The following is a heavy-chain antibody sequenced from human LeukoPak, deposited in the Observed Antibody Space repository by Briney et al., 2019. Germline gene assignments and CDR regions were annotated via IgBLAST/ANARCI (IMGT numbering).Heavy chain of an antibody. J-gene: IGHJ3*02. V-gene: IGHV4-61*02. D-gene: IGHD1-7*01. Sequence: TLSLTCDVSGGSISSGTHYWTWVRRPVGKGLEWLGRIFTSGSPTYNSSLKSRLTISLDKSKNQFSLKLTSVTAADTAVYYCARRWNYKDAFDIWGQGTMVTVSS. CDR1: GGSISSGTHY. CDR3: ARRWNYKDAFDI. CDR2: IFTSGSP.